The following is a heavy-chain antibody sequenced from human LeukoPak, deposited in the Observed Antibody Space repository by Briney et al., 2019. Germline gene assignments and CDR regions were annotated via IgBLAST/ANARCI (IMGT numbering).Heavy chain of an antibody. D-gene: IGHD5-18*01. CDR3: ARAAMVHDAFDI. CDR2: ISSSSSYI. CDR1: GFTFSSYG. J-gene: IGHJ3*02. V-gene: IGHV3-21*01. Sequence: GRSLRLSCAASGFTFSSYGMHWVRQAPGKGLEWVSSISSSSSYIYYADSVKGRFTISRDNAKNSLYLQMNSLRAEDTAVYYCARAAMVHDAFDIWGQGTMVTVSS.